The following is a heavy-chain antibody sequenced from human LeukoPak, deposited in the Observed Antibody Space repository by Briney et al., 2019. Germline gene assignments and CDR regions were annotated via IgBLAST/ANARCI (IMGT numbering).Heavy chain of an antibody. V-gene: IGHV1-8*03. CDR2: MNPNSGNT. J-gene: IGHJ4*02. D-gene: IGHD1-1*01. CDR3: ARMENDGNDY. CDR1: GYTFTSYD. Sequence: ASVKVSCKASGYTFTSYDINWVRQATGQGLEWMGWMNPNSGNTGYAQKFQGRVTITTDTSTSTAYMELRSLRSDDTAVYYCARMENDGNDYWGQGTLVTVSS.